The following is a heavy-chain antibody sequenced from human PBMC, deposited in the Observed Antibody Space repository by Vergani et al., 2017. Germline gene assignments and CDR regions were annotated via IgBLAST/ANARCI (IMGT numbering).Heavy chain of an antibody. CDR3: AKYVSSSTTYNWFDP. J-gene: IGHJ5*02. CDR2: ISYDGSNK. D-gene: IGHD6-6*01. CDR1: GFTFSSYG. V-gene: IGHV3-30*18. Sequence: VQLVESGGGVVQPGRSLRLSCAASGFTFSSYGMHWVRQAPGKGLEWVAVISYDGSNKYYADSVKGRFTISRDNSKNTLYLQMNSLRAEDTAVYYCAKYVSSSTTYNWFDPWGQGTLVTVSS.